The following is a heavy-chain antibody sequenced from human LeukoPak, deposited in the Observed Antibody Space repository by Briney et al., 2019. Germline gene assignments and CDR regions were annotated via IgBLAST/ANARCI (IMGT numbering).Heavy chain of an antibody. CDR2: IYYSGST. CDR1: GGSVSGYY. Sequence: SETVSLTCTVSGGSVSGYYWTWIRQPPGKGLEWIGYIYYSGSTNYNPSLKSRVTISVDTSKNQFSLNLSSVTAADTAVYYCARADSSGYYSYFDYWGQGTLVTVSS. D-gene: IGHD3-22*01. J-gene: IGHJ4*02. V-gene: IGHV4-59*02. CDR3: ARADSSGYYSYFDY.